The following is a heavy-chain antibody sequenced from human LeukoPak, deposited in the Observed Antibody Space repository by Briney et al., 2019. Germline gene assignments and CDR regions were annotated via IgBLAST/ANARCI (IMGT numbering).Heavy chain of an antibody. D-gene: IGHD3-10*01. V-gene: IGHV3-21*04. CDR2: ISSSSSYI. Sequence: GGSLRLSCAASGFTFSSYSMNWVRQAPGKGLEWVSSISSSSSYIYYADSVKGRFTISRDNAKNSLYLQMNSLRAEDTAVYYCARYDYGSGSHSDYWGQGTLVTVSS. CDR1: GFTFSSYS. J-gene: IGHJ4*02. CDR3: ARYDYGSGSHSDY.